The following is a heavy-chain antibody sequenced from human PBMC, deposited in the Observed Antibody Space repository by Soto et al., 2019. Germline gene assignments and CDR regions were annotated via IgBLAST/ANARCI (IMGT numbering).Heavy chain of an antibody. Sequence: EVQLSGSGGGLVQPGGSLRLSCAASGFTFSSYAMSWVRQAPGKGLEWVSAISGSSTSTYYADSVKGRFTISRDNSKNTLYLQMNSLRAEDTAVDYCAKDPSAGFAMENYFDYWGQGTLVTVSS. V-gene: IGHV3-23*01. J-gene: IGHJ4*02. CDR1: GFTFSSYA. D-gene: IGHD3-10*01. CDR2: ISGSSTST. CDR3: AKDPSAGFAMENYFDY.